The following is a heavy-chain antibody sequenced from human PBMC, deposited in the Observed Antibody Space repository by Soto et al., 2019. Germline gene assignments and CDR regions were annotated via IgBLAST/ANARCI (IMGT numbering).Heavy chain of an antibody. CDR3: ARDHNWSFDY. V-gene: IGHV3-48*04. CDR1: GFTFSSYS. CDR2: ISRDSGVT. Sequence: GGSLRLSCAASGFTFSSYSMNWVRQAPGKGLEWLSYISRDSGVTYYADSVKGRLTISRDNAKNSLCLQMNSLRAEDTAVYYCARDHNWSFDYWGQATQVTVSS. D-gene: IGHD1-1*01. J-gene: IGHJ4*02.